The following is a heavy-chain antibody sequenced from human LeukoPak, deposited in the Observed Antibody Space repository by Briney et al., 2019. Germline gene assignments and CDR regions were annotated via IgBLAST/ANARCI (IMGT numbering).Heavy chain of an antibody. D-gene: IGHD6-13*01. J-gene: IGHJ6*03. CDR2: IYTSGST. V-gene: IGHV4-4*09. Sequence: SETLSLTCTVSGGSISSYYWSWIRQPPGKGLEWIGYIYTSGSTNYNPSLKSRVTISVDTSKNQFSLKLSSVTAADTAVYYCARHKLSSWYYYYYMDVWGKGTTVTVSS. CDR3: ARHKLSSWYYYYYMDV. CDR1: GGSISSYY.